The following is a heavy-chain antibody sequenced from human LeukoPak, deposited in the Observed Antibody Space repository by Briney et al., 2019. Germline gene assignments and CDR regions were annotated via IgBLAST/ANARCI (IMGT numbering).Heavy chain of an antibody. Sequence: SETLSLTCTVSGGSISSYYWSWIRQPPGKGLEWIGYIFYSGSTSYNPSLKSRVTISLDTSKNQFSLKLTSVTAADTAIYYCARASTLYYFDSWGQGTLVTVSS. V-gene: IGHV4-59*01. CDR2: IFYSGST. J-gene: IGHJ4*02. CDR1: GGSISSYY. D-gene: IGHD1-1*01. CDR3: ARASTLYYFDS.